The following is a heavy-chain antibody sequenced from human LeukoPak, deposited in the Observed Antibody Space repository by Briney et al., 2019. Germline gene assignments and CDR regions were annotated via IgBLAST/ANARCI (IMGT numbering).Heavy chain of an antibody. CDR2: IYYSGTT. J-gene: IGHJ4*02. V-gene: IGHV4-61*01. CDR3: ARVSDILTGYPLDY. Sequence: KPSETLSLTCPVSCGSLSSGRYYWGWIRQPPGKGLEGVGYIYYSGTTNYNPSLKSRVTISVDTSKNQFSLKLSSVTAADTAVYYCARVSDILTGYPLDYWGQGTLVTVSS. CDR1: CGSLSSGRYY. D-gene: IGHD3-9*01.